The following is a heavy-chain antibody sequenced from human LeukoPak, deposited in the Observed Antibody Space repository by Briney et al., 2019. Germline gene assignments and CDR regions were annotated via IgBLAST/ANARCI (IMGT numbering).Heavy chain of an antibody. CDR2: IYPGDSDT. CDR1: GYSFTSYW. CDR3: ARQAVAGTDSYYYYGIDV. V-gene: IGHV5-51*01. D-gene: IGHD6-19*01. J-gene: IGHJ6*02. Sequence: GESLKISCKGSGYSFTSYWIGWVRQMPGKGLEWMGIIYPGDSDTRYSPSFQGQVTISADKSISTAYLQWSSLKASDTAMYYCARQAVAGTDSYYYYGIDVWGQGTTVTVSS.